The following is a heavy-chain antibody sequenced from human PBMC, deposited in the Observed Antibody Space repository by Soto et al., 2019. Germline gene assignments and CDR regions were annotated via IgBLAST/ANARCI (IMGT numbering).Heavy chain of an antibody. CDR2: IFYSGRT. V-gene: IGHV4-39*01. D-gene: IGHD3-9*01. CDR1: GGSISRSPFY. CDR3: AKQSPYYDIMTGYYFFDL. J-gene: IGHJ5*02. Sequence: SETLSLTCVVSGGSISRSPFYWGWIRQPPGKGLEWIGSIFYSGRTYYNPSLKSRVAISVDTSQNQYSLSLRSAAATDTAVYYCAKQSPYYDIMTGYYFFDLWGQGTLVTVSS.